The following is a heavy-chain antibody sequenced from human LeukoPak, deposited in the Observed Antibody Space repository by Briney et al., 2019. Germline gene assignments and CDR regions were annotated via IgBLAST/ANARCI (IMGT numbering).Heavy chain of an antibody. J-gene: IGHJ4*02. V-gene: IGHV3-48*04. CDR1: GFTFSSYS. Sequence: PGGSLRLSCAASGFTFSSYSMNWVRQAPGKGLEWVSFISSSSTIYYADSVKGRFTIPRDNAKNSLYLQMNSLRAEDTAVYYCARDRGGSYSAIDYWGQGTLVTVSS. D-gene: IGHD1-26*01. CDR3: ARDRGGSYSAIDY. CDR2: ISSSSTI.